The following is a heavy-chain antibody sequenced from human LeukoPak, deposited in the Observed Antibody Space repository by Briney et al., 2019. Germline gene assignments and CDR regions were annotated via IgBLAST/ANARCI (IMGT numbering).Heavy chain of an antibody. CDR1: GSTFDDYA. CDR2: ISWNSGTI. D-gene: IGHD5-18*01. Sequence: GRSLRLSCAASGSTFDDYAMHWVRQGPGKGLEWVSGISWNSGTIGYADSVRGRFTISRDNAKNSLYLQMNSLRPEDTALCYCVRGYSYGFDIWGQGTTVTVSS. CDR3: VRGYSYGFDI. J-gene: IGHJ3*02. V-gene: IGHV3-9*01.